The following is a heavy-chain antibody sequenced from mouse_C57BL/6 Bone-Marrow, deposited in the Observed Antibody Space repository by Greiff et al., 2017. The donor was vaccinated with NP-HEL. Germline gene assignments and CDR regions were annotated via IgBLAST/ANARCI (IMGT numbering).Heavy chain of an antibody. CDR1: GFTFSSYT. Sequence: EVKLVESGGGLVKPGGSLKLSCAASGFTFSSYTMSWVRQTPEKRLEWVATISGGGGNTYYPDSVKGRFTISRDNAKNTLYLQMSRLRSEDTALYYCARHYYGSSYRYFDVWGTGTTVTVSS. CDR2: ISGGGGNT. V-gene: IGHV5-9*01. D-gene: IGHD1-1*01. J-gene: IGHJ1*03. CDR3: ARHYYGSSYRYFDV.